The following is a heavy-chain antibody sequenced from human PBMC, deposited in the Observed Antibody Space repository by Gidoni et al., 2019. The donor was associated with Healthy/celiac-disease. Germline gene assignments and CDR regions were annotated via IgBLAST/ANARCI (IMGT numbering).Heavy chain of an antibody. D-gene: IGHD3-16*01. CDR1: GFTFSSYA. CDR2: ISGSGGST. V-gene: IGHV3-23*01. Sequence: EVQLLESGGGLVQPGGSLRISCAASGFTFSSYAMSWVRRAPGRGLEVVSAISGSGGSTSYADSVKGRFTISRDNSKNTLYLQMNSLRAEDTSVYYCAKDPRFMITFGGVHWDYWGQGTLVTVSS. CDR3: AKDPRFMITFGGVHWDY. J-gene: IGHJ4*02.